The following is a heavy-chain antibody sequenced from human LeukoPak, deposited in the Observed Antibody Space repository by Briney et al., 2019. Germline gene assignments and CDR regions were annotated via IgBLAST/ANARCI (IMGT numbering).Heavy chain of an antibody. J-gene: IGHJ4*02. CDR3: ASWAGNTQSDSWSGPFDY. CDR2: IRYDGSNK. D-gene: IGHD3-3*01. Sequence: GGSLRLSCAASGFTFSSYGMHWVRQAPGKGLEWVAFIRYDGSNKYYADSVKGRFTISRDNSKNTLYLQMSSLRLEDTAVYYCASWAGNTQSDSWSGPFDYWGQGTLVTVSS. V-gene: IGHV3-30*02. CDR1: GFTFSSYG.